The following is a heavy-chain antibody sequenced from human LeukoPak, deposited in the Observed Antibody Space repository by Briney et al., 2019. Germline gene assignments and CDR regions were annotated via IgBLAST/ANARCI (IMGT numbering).Heavy chain of an antibody. CDR1: GGSISSSSYY. D-gene: IGHD2-2*02. J-gene: IGHJ3*02. V-gene: IGHV4-39*01. CDR3: ASRYCSSTSCYKMQDAFDI. Sequence: SETLSLTRTVSGGSISSSSYYWGWIRQPPGKGLEWIGSIYYSGSTYYNPSLKSRVTISVDTSKNQFSLKLSSVTAADTAVYYCASRYCSSTSCYKMQDAFDIWGQGTMVTVSS. CDR2: IYYSGST.